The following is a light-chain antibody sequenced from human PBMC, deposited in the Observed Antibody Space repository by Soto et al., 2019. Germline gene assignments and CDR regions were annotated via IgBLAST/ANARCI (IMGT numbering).Light chain of an antibody. V-gene: IGKV3-15*01. Sequence: PGERATLSCWASETVATNLAWYQQKPGQAPRLLISGASTRAAGISDRFRGSGSGTEFTLTISSLRSEDSAIYYCQQYFEWPPMTFGQGTK. J-gene: IGKJ1*01. CDR1: ETVATN. CDR3: QQYFEWPPMT. CDR2: GAS.